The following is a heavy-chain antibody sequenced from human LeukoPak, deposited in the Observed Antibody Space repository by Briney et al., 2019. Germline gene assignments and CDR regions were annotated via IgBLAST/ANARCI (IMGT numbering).Heavy chain of an antibody. V-gene: IGHV4-34*01. D-gene: IGHD2-2*01. CDR1: GGSFSGYY. Sequence: SETLSLTCAVYGGSFSGYYWSWIRQPPGKGLEWIGEINHSGSTNYNPSLKSRVTISVDTSKNQFSLKVSSVTAADTAVYYCARGPLLFCSSTSCYPRNDYWGQGTLVTVSS. J-gene: IGHJ4*02. CDR3: ARGPLLFCSSTSCYPRNDY. CDR2: INHSGST.